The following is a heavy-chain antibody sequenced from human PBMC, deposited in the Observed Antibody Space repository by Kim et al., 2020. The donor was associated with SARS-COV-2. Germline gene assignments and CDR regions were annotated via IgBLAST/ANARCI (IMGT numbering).Heavy chain of an antibody. J-gene: IGHJ4*02. CDR1: GFTFSDYY. Sequence: GGSLRLSCAASGFTFSDYYMSWIRQAPGKGLEWVSYISSSSSYTNYADSVKGRFTISRDNAKNSLYLQMNSLRAEDTAVYYCARVLSLPAAMPLGPVDYWGQGTLVTVSS. CDR3: ARVLSLPAAMPLGPVDY. D-gene: IGHD2-2*01. V-gene: IGHV3-11*05. CDR2: ISSSSSYT.